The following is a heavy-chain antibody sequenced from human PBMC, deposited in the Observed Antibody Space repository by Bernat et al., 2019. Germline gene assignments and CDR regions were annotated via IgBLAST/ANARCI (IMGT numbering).Heavy chain of an antibody. CDR1: GYSISSGYY. Sequence: QVQLQESGPGLVKPSETLSLTCAVSGYSISSGYYWGWIRQPPGKGLEWIGSIYHSGSTYYNPSLKSRVTISVDTSKNQFSLKLSSVTAADTAVYYCARVYSSSWYYFDYWGQGTLVTVSS. V-gene: IGHV4-38-2*01. CDR3: ARVYSSSWYYFDY. D-gene: IGHD6-13*01. J-gene: IGHJ4*02. CDR2: IYHSGST.